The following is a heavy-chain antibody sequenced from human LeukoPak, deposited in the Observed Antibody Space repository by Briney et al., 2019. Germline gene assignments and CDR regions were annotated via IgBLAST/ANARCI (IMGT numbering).Heavy chain of an antibody. CDR1: GFTFDDYA. CDR2: ISWNSGSI. CDR3: ASGYSSDYGGNTY. Sequence: PGGSLRLSCAASGFTFDDYAMHWVRHTPGKGLEWVSGISWNSGSIGYADSVKGRFTISRDNAKNTLYLQMNSLRAEDTAVYYCASGYSSDYGGNTYWGQGTLVTVSS. V-gene: IGHV3-9*01. J-gene: IGHJ4*02. D-gene: IGHD4-23*01.